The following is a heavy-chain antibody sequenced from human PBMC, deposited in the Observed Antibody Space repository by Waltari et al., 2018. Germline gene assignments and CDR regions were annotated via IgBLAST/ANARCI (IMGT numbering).Heavy chain of an antibody. CDR1: GGSFSGYY. Sequence: QVQLQQWGAGLLKPSETLSLTCAVYGGSFSGYYWSWIRQPPGKGLEWIGEIKHSGSTNYNPSLKSRVTISVDTSKNQFSLKLSSVTAADTALYYCARAPIVVVTAIQIRDAFDIWGQGTMVTVSS. V-gene: IGHV4-34*01. CDR3: ARAPIVVVTAIQIRDAFDI. J-gene: IGHJ3*02. D-gene: IGHD2-21*02. CDR2: IKHSGST.